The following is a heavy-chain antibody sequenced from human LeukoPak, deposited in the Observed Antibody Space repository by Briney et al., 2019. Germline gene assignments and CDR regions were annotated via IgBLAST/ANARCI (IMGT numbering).Heavy chain of an antibody. Sequence: GGSLRLSSAASGFTFDDYGVSWVRQAPGKGLEWVSGINWNGSSTGYADSVKGRFTMSRDNAKNSLYLQMNSLRAEDTALYYCARESPVLRYFDWLSWFDSWGQGTLVTVSS. J-gene: IGHJ5*01. V-gene: IGHV3-20*04. CDR2: INWNGSST. CDR3: ARESPVLRYFDWLSWFDS. CDR1: GFTFDDYG. D-gene: IGHD3-9*01.